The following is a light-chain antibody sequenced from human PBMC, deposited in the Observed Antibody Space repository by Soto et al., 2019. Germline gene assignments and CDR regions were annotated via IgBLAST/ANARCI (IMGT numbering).Light chain of an antibody. CDR3: SSYTRTTTVV. CDR1: SSDVGRYNH. V-gene: IGLV2-14*01. CDR2: DVS. Sequence: QSALTQPASVSGSPGQSITISCTGTSSDVGRYNHVSWYQQYPGKAPKLMIYDVSNRPSGVSNRFSGSKSGNTASLTISGLQAEDEADYYCSSYTRTTTVVFGGGTQLTVL. J-gene: IGLJ2*01.